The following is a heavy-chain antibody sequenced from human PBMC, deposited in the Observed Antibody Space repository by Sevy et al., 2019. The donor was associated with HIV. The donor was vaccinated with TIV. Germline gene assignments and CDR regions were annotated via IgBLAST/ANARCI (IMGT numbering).Heavy chain of an antibody. Sequence: ASVKVSCKASGYTFTNYGISWVRQAPGQGLEWMGWISAYNGNTNYAQNLQGRVTMTTDTSTSTAYMELRSLRPDDTAVYYCAREGLAAADVDYWGQGTLVTVSS. CDR2: ISAYNGNT. J-gene: IGHJ4*02. CDR1: GYTFTNYG. V-gene: IGHV1-18*04. CDR3: AREGLAAADVDY. D-gene: IGHD6-13*01.